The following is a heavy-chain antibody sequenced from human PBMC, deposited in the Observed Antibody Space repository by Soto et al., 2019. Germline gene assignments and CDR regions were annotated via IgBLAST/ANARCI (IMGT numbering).Heavy chain of an antibody. CDR1: GGSISSYY. CDR3: AGDSYYYGSGSYYKGAFDI. J-gene: IGHJ3*02. CDR2: IYYSGST. D-gene: IGHD3-10*01. V-gene: IGHV4-59*01. Sequence: SETLSLTCTVSGGSISSYYWSWIRQPPGKGLEWIGYIYYSGSTNYNPSLKSRVTISVDTSKNQFSLKLGPVTAADTAVYYCAGDSYYYGSGSYYKGAFDIWGQGTMVTVSS.